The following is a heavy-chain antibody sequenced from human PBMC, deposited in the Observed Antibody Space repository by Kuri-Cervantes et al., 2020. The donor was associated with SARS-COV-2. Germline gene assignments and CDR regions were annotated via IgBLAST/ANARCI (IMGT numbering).Heavy chain of an antibody. Sequence: ASVKVSCKASGYTFSGYYVHWVRQAPGQGLEWMGWINPNSGGTNYAQKFQGRVTMTRDTSINTVYMELSRLRSDDSAIYYCVRFRYYDSIRNASDIWGQGTMVTVSS. CDR2: INPNSGGT. J-gene: IGHJ3*02. CDR3: VRFRYYDSIRNASDI. V-gene: IGHV1-2*02. D-gene: IGHD3-22*01. CDR1: GYTFSGYY.